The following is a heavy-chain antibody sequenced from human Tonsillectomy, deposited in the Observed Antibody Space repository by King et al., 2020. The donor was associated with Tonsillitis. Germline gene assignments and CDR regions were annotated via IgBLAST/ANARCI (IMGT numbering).Heavy chain of an antibody. D-gene: IGHD5-18*01. CDR2: IYYSGYT. Sequence: LQLQVSGPGLVKPSETLSLTCTVSGGSISSSSYYWGWIRQPPGKGLEWIGSIYYSGYTYYNPSLMSRVAISVDTSKNHFSLNLISVTAADTAVYYCASGYSYDYIYDAFDIWGQGTMVTVSS. V-gene: IGHV4-39*02. J-gene: IGHJ3*02. CDR3: ASGYSYDYIYDAFDI. CDR1: GGSISSSSYY.